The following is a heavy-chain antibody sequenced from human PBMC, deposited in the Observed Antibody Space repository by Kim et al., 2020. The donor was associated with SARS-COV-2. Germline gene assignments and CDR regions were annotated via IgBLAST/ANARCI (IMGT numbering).Heavy chain of an antibody. CDR3: AKGKGLPHYQYYGMDV. CDR1: GFTFGDYA. Sequence: GGSLRLSCAASGFTFGDYAMSWVRQAPGKGLEWVSVVSGSGGSTHYGDSVKGRCTISRDNSKNTLYLQMNSLRAEDSAVYYCAKGKGLPHYQYYGMDVWG. V-gene: IGHV3-23*01. J-gene: IGHJ6*01. D-gene: IGHD2-15*01. CDR2: VSGSGGST.